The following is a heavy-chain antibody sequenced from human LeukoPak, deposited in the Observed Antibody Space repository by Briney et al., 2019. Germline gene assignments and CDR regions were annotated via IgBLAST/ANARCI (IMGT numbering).Heavy chain of an antibody. CDR2: ISGSDGST. Sequence: RTGGSLRLSCAASGFTFSSYAMTWVRQAPDKGLEWVSAISGSDGSTYYADSVKGRFTISRDDSQNTLYLQMNSLSAEDTAVYHCAKVETSGGANCYALDYWGQGTLVTVSS. D-gene: IGHD2-2*01. J-gene: IGHJ4*02. V-gene: IGHV3-23*01. CDR1: GFTFSSYA. CDR3: AKVETSGGANCYALDY.